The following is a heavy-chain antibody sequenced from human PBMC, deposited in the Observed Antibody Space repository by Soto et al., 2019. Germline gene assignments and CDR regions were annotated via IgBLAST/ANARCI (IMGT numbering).Heavy chain of an antibody. D-gene: IGHD1-7*01. Sequence: GGSLRLSCAASGFTFSSYSMNWVRQAPGKGLEWVSSISSSSSYIYYADSVKGRFTISRDNAKNSLYLQMNSLRAEDTAVYYCAREEVVWNSPEGPFDYWGQGTLVTVSS. J-gene: IGHJ4*02. CDR2: ISSSSSYI. CDR1: GFTFSSYS. V-gene: IGHV3-21*01. CDR3: AREEVVWNSPEGPFDY.